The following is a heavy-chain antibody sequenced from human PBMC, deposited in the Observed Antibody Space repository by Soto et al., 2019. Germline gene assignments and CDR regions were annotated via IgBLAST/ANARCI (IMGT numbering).Heavy chain of an antibody. J-gene: IGHJ6*02. CDR3: ASQLELGYYYYYYGMDV. CDR1: GFTFSSYE. Sequence: GGSLRLSCAASGFTFSSYEMNWVRQAPGKGLEWVSYISSSGSTIYYADSVKGRFTISRDNAKNSLYLQMNSLRAEDTAVYYCASQLELGYYYYYYGMDVWGQGTTVTVSS. CDR2: ISSSGSTI. V-gene: IGHV3-48*03. D-gene: IGHD1-1*01.